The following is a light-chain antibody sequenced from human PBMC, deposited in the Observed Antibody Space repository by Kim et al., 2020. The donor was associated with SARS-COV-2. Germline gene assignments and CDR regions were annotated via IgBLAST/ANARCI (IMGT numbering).Light chain of an antibody. CDR1: SIGSTS. CDR2: YDS. Sequence: PGKTARITCGGSSIGSTSVHWYQQRPGQAPVLVISYDSDRPSGIPERFSGSNSGNTATLTISRVEAGDEADYYCQVWDSSGDHRVVFGGGTQLTVL. V-gene: IGLV3-21*04. CDR3: QVWDSSGDHRVV. J-gene: IGLJ2*01.